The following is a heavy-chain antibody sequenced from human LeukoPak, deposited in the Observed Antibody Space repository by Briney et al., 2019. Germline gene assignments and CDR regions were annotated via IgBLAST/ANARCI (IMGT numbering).Heavy chain of an antibody. CDR2: IYYSGST. D-gene: IGHD2/OR15-2a*01. Sequence: PSETLSLTCTVSGGSISSGGYYWSWIRQHPGKGLEWIGYIYYSGSTYYNPSLKSRVTISVDTSKNQFSLKLSSVTAADTAVYYCAREIHEYAQGRFDPWGQGTLVTVSS. J-gene: IGHJ5*02. V-gene: IGHV4-31*03. CDR3: AREIHEYAQGRFDP. CDR1: GGSISSGGYY.